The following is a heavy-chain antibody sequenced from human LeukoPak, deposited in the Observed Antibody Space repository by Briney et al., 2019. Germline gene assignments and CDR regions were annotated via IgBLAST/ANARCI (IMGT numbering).Heavy chain of an antibody. CDR2: IIPILGIA. D-gene: IGHD3-22*01. J-gene: IGHJ4*02. CDR1: GGTFSSYA. CDR3: ARDLGTYYYDSSGTRSY. V-gene: IGHV1-69*04. Sequence: SVKVSCKASGGTFSSYAISWVRQAPGQGLEWMGRIIPILGIANYAQKFQGRVTITADKSTSTAYMELSSLRSEDTAVYYCARDLGTYYYDSSGTRSYWGQGTLVTVSS.